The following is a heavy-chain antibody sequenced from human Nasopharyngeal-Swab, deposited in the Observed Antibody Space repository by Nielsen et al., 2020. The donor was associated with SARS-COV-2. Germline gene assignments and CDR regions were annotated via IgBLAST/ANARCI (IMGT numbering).Heavy chain of an antibody. CDR2: IYYIGST. J-gene: IGHJ5*02. CDR3: ARLGDWFEH. CDR1: GASISSYY. Sequence: SETLSLTCTVSGASISSYYWRWIRPPPGKGLEWIGYIYYIGSTNYNPSLKSRVTISLDKSKNQFSLKLNSVTAADTDVYYYARLGDWFEHWDQGTLVNVSP. V-gene: IGHV4-59*08. D-gene: IGHD3-16*01.